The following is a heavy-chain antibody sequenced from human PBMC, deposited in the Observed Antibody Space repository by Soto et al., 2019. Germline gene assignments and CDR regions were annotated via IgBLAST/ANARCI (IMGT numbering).Heavy chain of an antibody. Sequence: QVTLKESGPVLVKPTETLTLTCTVSGFSLSNARMGVSWIRQPPGKALEWLAHIFSNDEKSYSTSLKSRLTISNATSNSQVVLTMTNMDPVDTSTYYCAQLNMGIAAVNYYYGMDVWGQGTTVT. D-gene: IGHD6-13*01. CDR1: GFSLSNARMG. J-gene: IGHJ6*01. CDR2: IFSNDEK. V-gene: IGHV2-26*01. CDR3: AQLNMGIAAVNYYYGMDV.